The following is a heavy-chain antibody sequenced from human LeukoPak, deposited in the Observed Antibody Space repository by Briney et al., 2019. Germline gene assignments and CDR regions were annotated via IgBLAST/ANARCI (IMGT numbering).Heavy chain of an antibody. J-gene: IGHJ4*01. D-gene: IGHD2/OR15-2a*01. V-gene: IGHV3-48*02. CDR2: ISGSSKTI. Sequence: GGSLRLSCTASRFTFSHFSMNWVRLAPGKGLQWVSFISGSSKTIYYGDSVKGRFTISRDNAKNSLYLQMNGLRDEDAALYFCARDSGNYIDYWGQGTQVVVSS. CDR1: RFTFSHFS. CDR3: ARDSGNYIDY.